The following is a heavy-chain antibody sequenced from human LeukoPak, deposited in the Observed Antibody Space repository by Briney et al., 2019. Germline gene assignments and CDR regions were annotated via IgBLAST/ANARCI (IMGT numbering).Heavy chain of an antibody. V-gene: IGHV3-9*03. D-gene: IGHD6-19*01. CDR1: GFTFDDYA. J-gene: IGHJ4*02. CDR2: ISWNSGSI. Sequence: GGSLRLSCAASGFTFDDYAMHWVRQAPGKGLEWVSGISWNSGSIGYADSVKGRFTISRDNAKNSLYLQMNSLRAEDMALYYCAKASGPRYSSGRHNFDYWGQGTLVTVSS. CDR3: AKASGPRYSSGRHNFDY.